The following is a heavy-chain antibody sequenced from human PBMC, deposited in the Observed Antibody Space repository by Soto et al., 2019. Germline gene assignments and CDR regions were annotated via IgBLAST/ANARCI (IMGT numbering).Heavy chain of an antibody. D-gene: IGHD3-16*01. CDR2: IYYSGST. J-gene: IGHJ3*02. V-gene: IGHV4-31*03. CDR3: ARDPGPSVGVDAFDI. Sequence: QVQLQESGPGLVKPSQTLSLTCTVSGGSISSGGYYWSWIRKHPGKGLEWIGYIYYSGSTYYNPSLKSRVTISVDMSKNQFSLKLSSVTAADTAVYYCARDPGPSVGVDAFDIWGQGTMVTVSS. CDR1: GGSISSGGYY.